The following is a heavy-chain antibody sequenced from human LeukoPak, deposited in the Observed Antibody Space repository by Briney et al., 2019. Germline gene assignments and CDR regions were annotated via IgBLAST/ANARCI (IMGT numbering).Heavy chain of an antibody. CDR3: GRGMRYSGSYVVEY. V-gene: IGHV4-30-4*01. CDR2: IYYSAGT. D-gene: IGHD1-26*01. J-gene: IGHJ4*02. CDR1: GDSVSNDDYF. Sequence: SETLSLTRTVSGDSVSNDDYFWSWTRQPPGEGLEWIGYIYYSAGTYYNPSLKSRVTMSIDTSRNQFSLRLSSVTAADTAVYSCGRGMRYSGSYVVEYWGQGTLVTVSS.